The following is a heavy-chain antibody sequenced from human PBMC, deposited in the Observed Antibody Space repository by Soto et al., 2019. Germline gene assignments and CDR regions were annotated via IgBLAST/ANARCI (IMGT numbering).Heavy chain of an antibody. J-gene: IGHJ3*02. V-gene: IGHV3-33*01. CDR3: ARLPYGSGSYYKDAFDI. CDR2: IWYDGSNK. Sequence: GGSLRLSCAASGFTFSSYGMHWVRQAPGKGLEWVAVIWYDGSNKYYADSVKGRFTISRDNSKNTLYLQMNSLRAEDTAVYYCARLPYGSGSYYKDAFDIWGQGTMVTVSS. CDR1: GFTFSSYG. D-gene: IGHD3-10*01.